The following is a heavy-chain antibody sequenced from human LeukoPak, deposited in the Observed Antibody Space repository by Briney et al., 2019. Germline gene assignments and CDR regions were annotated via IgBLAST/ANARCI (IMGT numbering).Heavy chain of an antibody. V-gene: IGHV4-59*01. CDR1: GVSIRNYY. J-gene: IGHJ4*02. D-gene: IGHD6-6*01. CDR2: IYYGGST. Sequence: SETLSLTCTVSGVSIRNYYWSWIRQSPGKGLEWIGYIYYGGSTNYNPSLTSRVTISVDMSKSQFSLKLTSVTAADTAMYYCARAYSSSFPFDFWGQGALVTVSS. CDR3: ARAYSSSFPFDF.